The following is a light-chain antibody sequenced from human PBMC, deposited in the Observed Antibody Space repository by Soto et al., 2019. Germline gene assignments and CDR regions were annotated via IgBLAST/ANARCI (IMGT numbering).Light chain of an antibody. CDR2: DAS. J-gene: IGKJ4*01. Sequence: DIQMTHSPSTLSASVGDRVTITCRASQSISSWLAWYQQKPGKAPKLLIYDASSLESGVPSRFSGSGSRTEFTRTISSLQPDDFATYYCQQYNSYWLTFGGGTKVEIK. CDR3: QQYNSYWLT. CDR1: QSISSW. V-gene: IGKV1-5*01.